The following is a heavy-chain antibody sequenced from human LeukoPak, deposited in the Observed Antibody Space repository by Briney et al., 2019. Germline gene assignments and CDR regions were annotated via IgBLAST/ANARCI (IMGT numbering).Heavy chain of an antibody. D-gene: IGHD3-10*01. CDR3: AREYRGEYYFAY. V-gene: IGHV3-66*01. J-gene: IGHJ4*02. CDR2: IYSGGST. Sequence: GGSLRLSCAASGFTVSSNYMSWVRQAPGKGLEWVSVIYSGGSTYYADSVKGRFTISRDNSKNTLYLQMNSLRAEDKAVYYCAREYRGEYYFAYWGQGTLVTVSS. CDR1: GFTVSSNY.